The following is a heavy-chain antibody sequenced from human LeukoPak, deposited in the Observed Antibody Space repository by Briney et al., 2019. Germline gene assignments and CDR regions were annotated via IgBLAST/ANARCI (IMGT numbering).Heavy chain of an antibody. CDR3: ARPPQGGSTSLLDAFDI. Sequence: GVSLKISCKGSGYSFTSYWIGWVRQMPGKGLEWMGIVYPGDSDTRYSPSFQGQVTISADKSISTAYLQWSSLKASDTAMYYCARPPQGGSTSLLDAFDIWGQGTMVTVSS. V-gene: IGHV5-51*01. CDR1: GYSFTSYW. J-gene: IGHJ3*02. CDR2: VYPGDSDT. D-gene: IGHD2-2*01.